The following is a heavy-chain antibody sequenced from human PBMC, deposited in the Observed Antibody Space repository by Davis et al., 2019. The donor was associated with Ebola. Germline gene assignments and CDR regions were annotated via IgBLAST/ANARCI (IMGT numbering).Heavy chain of an antibody. CDR2: ISYDGTNK. Sequence: GGSLRLSCAASGFTFSSYGMHWVRQAPGKGLEWVAVISYDGTNKYFTDSVRGRFTISRDNSKNTLYLQMNSLRAEDTAVYYCAREAVTTYDYWGQGTLVTVSS. CDR3: AREAVTTYDY. J-gene: IGHJ4*02. CDR1: GFTFSSYG. D-gene: IGHD4-11*01. V-gene: IGHV3-30*03.